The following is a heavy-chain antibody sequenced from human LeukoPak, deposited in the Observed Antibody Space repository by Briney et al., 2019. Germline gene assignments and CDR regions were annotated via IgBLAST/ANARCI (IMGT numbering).Heavy chain of an antibody. CDR1: GFTFSSYS. D-gene: IGHD3-10*01. V-gene: IGHV3-48*01. CDR3: AKEGGSGSYRNS. Sequence: SGGSLRLSCAASGFTFSSYSMNWARQAPGKGLEWLSYISSSSSATYYADSVKGRFTVSRDNAKNSLYLQMDSLRAEDTAVYYCAKEGGSGSYRNSWGQGTLVTVSS. J-gene: IGHJ4*02. CDR2: ISSSSSAT.